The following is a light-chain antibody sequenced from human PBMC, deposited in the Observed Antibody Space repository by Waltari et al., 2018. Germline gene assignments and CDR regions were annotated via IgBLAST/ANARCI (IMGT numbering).Light chain of an antibody. CDR3: NSYTGSSSWV. V-gene: IGLV2-14*01. J-gene: IGLJ3*02. CDR1: TRDVGFYHY. CDR2: DVS. Sequence: SALTQPPSVSGSPGQSITISCPGTTRDVGFYHYVSSYQQHPGKAPKLMIYDVSERPSGVSNRFSGSKSGNTASLTISGRQADDEADYYCNSYTGSSSWVFGGGTKLTV.